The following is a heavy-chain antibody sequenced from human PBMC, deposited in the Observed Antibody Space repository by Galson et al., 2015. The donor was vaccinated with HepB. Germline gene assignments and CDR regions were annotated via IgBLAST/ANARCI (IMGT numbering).Heavy chain of an antibody. CDR2: TYYRSKWYN. CDR3: ARRGMAASYIWGSYRTIDY. J-gene: IGHJ4*02. Sequence: CAISGDSVSSNSAAWNWIRQSPSRGLEWLGRTYYRSKWYNDYAVSVKSRTTINPDTSKNQFSLQLNSVTPADTAVYYCARRGMAASYIWGSYRTIDYWGQGTLVTVSS. CDR1: GDSVSSNSAA. V-gene: IGHV6-1*01. D-gene: IGHD3-16*02.